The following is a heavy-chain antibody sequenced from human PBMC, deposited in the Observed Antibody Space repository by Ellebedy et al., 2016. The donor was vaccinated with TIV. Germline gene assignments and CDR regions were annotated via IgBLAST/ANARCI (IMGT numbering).Heavy chain of an antibody. D-gene: IGHD3-3*01. V-gene: IGHV3-23*01. CDR1: GFTFSSYA. CDR3: AKEGYDFWSGYYSLPFYFDY. Sequence: GESLKISXAASGFTFSSYAMSWVRQAPGRGLEWVSAISGSGGSTYYADSVKGRFTISRDNSKNTLYLQMNSLRAEDTAVYYCAKEGYDFWSGYYSLPFYFDYWGQGTLVTVSS. J-gene: IGHJ4*02. CDR2: ISGSGGST.